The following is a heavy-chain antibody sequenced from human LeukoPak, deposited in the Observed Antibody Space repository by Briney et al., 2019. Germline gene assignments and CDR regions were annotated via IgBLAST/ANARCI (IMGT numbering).Heavy chain of an antibody. J-gene: IGHJ4*02. CDR2: VSSGSSTI. V-gene: IGHV3-11*04. CDR1: GFTFSDYY. Sequence: GGSLRLSCAASGFTFSDYYMSWIRQAPGKAQEWVSYVSSGSSTIYYADSVKGRFTISRDNAQNSLYLQMNSLRAEDTAVYFCARIPYGSGNQFDYWGQGTLVSVSS. CDR3: ARIPYGSGNQFDY. D-gene: IGHD3-10*01.